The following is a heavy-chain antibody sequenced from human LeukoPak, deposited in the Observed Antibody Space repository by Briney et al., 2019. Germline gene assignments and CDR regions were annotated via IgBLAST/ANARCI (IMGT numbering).Heavy chain of an antibody. D-gene: IGHD3-9*01. CDR1: GFSFSNYA. Sequence: GGSLRLSCAASGFSFSNYALGWIRQAPGKGLQWVSSIINSSYIYYSDSVKGRFTISRDNTKNSLYLEMDRLSAEDTAVYYCAREVYYDILTGPLDYWGQGTLVTVSS. V-gene: IGHV3-21*01. J-gene: IGHJ4*02. CDR3: AREVYYDILTGPLDY. CDR2: IINSSYI.